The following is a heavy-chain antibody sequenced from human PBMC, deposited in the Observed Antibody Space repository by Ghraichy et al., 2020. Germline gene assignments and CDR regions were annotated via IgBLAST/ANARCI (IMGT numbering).Heavy chain of an antibody. CDR3: AKAWGYWSGGTWPPYNWFDP. D-gene: IGHD2-15*01. CDR2: ISAGGGSA. V-gene: IGHV3-23*01. CDR1: GLTFSSYA. J-gene: IGHJ5*02. Sequence: GGSLRLSCVASGLTFSSYAMTWVRQAPGKGLEWVSSISAGGGSAYYADSVKGRFSISRDNSKDTMYLQMNSLRAEDAAVYFCAKAWGYWSGGTWPPYNWFDPWGQGTLVTVSS.